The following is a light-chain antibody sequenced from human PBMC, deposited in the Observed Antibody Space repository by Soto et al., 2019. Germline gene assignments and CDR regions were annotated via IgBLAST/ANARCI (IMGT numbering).Light chain of an antibody. CDR1: QNLSRN. CDR3: QQYDKWPHT. Sequence: EMVMTQSPATLSVSPGERATLSCRASQNLSRNLAWYQQQPGQAPRLLIYGASTRATGIPARFSGSGSGIDFTLTISSLQSEDFAVYYCQQYDKWPHTFGQGTKLEIK. V-gene: IGKV3-15*01. CDR2: GAS. J-gene: IGKJ2*01.